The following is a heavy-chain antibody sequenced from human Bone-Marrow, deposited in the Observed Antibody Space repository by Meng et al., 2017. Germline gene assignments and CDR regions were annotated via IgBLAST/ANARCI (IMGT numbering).Heavy chain of an antibody. CDR2: ISSSGSTI. CDR1: GFTFSSYE. CDR3: ARDLPVTAFPADYYFDY. Sequence: GESLKISCAASGFTFSSYEMNWVRQAPGKGLEWVSYISSSGSTIYYADSVKGRFTISRDNAKNSLYLQMNSLRAEDTAVYYCARDLPVTAFPADYYFDYWGQGTLVTVSS. V-gene: IGHV3-48*03. J-gene: IGHJ4*02. D-gene: IGHD4-17*01.